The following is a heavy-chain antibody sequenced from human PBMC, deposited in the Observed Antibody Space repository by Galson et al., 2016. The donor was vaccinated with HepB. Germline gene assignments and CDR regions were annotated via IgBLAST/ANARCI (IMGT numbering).Heavy chain of an antibody. CDR1: GYGFSGYY. Sequence: SVKVSCKASGYGFSGYYMNWVRQAPGQGLEWMGCIFPRSGATNYAQKFQGRVTMTAYTSVSTVYMELSSLRSDDTAVYYCAGDGATVGTSPDYWGQGTLVTVSS. V-gene: IGHV1-2*02. D-gene: IGHD4-23*01. CDR3: AGDGATVGTSPDY. J-gene: IGHJ4*02. CDR2: IFPRSGAT.